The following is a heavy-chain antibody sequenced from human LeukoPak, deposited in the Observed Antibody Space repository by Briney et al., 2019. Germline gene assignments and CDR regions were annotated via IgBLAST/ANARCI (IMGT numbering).Heavy chain of an antibody. D-gene: IGHD6-13*01. Sequence: SETLSLTCTVSGGSISSYYWSWIRQPPGKGLEWIGYIYYSGSTNYNPFLKSRVTISVDTSKNQFSLKLSSVTAADTAVYYCARERIAAASRRWFDPWGQGTLVTVSS. V-gene: IGHV4-59*01. CDR1: GGSISSYY. CDR3: ARERIAAASRRWFDP. J-gene: IGHJ5*02. CDR2: IYYSGST.